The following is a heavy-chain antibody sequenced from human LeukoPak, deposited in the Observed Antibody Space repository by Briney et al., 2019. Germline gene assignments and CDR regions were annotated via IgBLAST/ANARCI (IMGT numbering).Heavy chain of an antibody. J-gene: IGHJ4*02. V-gene: IGHV3-30*02. D-gene: IGHD2-2*01. CDR3: AKGVEGYQLLRGDY. CDR1: GFTFSSYG. CDR2: IRYDGSNK. Sequence: GGSLRLSCAASGFTFSSYGMHWVRQAPGKGLEWVAFIRYDGSNKYYADSVKGRFTISRDNSKNTLYLQMNSLRAEDTAVYYCAKGVEGYQLLRGDYWGQGTLVTVSS.